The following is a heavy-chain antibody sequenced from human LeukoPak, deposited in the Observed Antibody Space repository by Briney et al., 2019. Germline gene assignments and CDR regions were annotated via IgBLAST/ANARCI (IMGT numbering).Heavy chain of an antibody. Sequence: GGSLRLSCAASGFTFSSYSMNWVRQAPGKGLEWVSSISSSSSYIYYADSVKGRFTISRDNAKNSLYLQMNILRAEDTAVYYCATYYGSTGFDYWGQGTLVTVSS. D-gene: IGHD3-10*01. CDR2: ISSSSSYI. V-gene: IGHV3-21*01. CDR3: ATYYGSTGFDY. J-gene: IGHJ4*02. CDR1: GFTFSSYS.